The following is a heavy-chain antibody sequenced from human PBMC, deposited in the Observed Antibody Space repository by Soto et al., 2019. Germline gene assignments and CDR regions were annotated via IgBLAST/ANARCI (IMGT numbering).Heavy chain of an antibody. D-gene: IGHD1-26*01. CDR1: GYTLSDAN. CDR3: VRDLRVGGDY. J-gene: IGHJ4*02. CDR2: FNPRAHTT. V-gene: IGHV1-46*01. Sequence: QVQLVQSGAEVKKPGASVKVSCKASGYTLSDANINWVRQAPGQGPEWMGIFNPRAHTTNNAQKFQGRVTMTKDTSTSTVYMELSSLRSEDTAVYYCVRDLRVGGDYWGQGTLVTVSS.